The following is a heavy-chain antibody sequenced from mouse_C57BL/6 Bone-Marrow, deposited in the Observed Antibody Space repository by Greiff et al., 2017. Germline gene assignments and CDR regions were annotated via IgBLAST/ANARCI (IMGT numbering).Heavy chain of an antibody. D-gene: IGHD1-1*01. CDR1: GYTFTSYW. CDR2: IDPSDSYT. J-gene: IGHJ1*03. Sequence: VQLQQPGAELVMPGASVKLSCKASGYTFTSYWMHWVKQRPGQGLEWIGEIDPSDSYTNYNQKFKGKSTLTVDKSSSTAYMQLSSLTSEDSAVYYCARDGGDGSSGGDWYFDVWGTGTTVTVSS. V-gene: IGHV1-69*01. CDR3: ARDGGDGSSGGDWYFDV.